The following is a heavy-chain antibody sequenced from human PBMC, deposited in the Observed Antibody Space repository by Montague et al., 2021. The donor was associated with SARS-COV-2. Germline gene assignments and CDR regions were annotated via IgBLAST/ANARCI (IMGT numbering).Heavy chain of an antibody. CDR2: IHDSGST. V-gene: IGHV4-39*02. CDR1: GGSISSNNYY. CDR3: ARRGRKLLPVATTIGGFDI. Sequence: SETLSLTCTVSGGSISSNNYYWDWIRQPPGKGLEWIGSIHDSGSTYYNPSLKSRVTISVDTSKNHFSLKLNSVTAADTAVYYCARRGRKLLPVATTIGGFDIWGQGTMVTVSS. D-gene: IGHD5-12*01. J-gene: IGHJ3*02.